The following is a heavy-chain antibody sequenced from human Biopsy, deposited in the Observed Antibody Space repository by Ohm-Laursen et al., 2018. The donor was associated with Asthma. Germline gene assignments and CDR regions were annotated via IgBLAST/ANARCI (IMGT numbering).Heavy chain of an antibody. CDR1: GAYIGSRDHH. J-gene: IGHJ6*02. CDR2: VSWSGTT. V-gene: IGHV4-30-4*01. CDR3: ARVASYGDLYFGIDV. D-gene: IGHD4-17*01. Sequence: TLSLTCTVGGAYIGSRDHHWSWIRQSPGTGLEWIGFVSWSGTTHYNRSLERRLSISIDTTRNEFSMTLRSVTAADTAVYFCARVASYGDLYFGIDVWGPGTTVSVS.